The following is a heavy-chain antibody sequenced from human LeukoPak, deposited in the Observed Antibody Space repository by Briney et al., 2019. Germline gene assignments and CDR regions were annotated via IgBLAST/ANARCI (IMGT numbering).Heavy chain of an antibody. Sequence: GASVKVSCKTSGYSFNIYEINWVRQAPGQGLEWMGWVNPNSGDTDYAQKSQGRLTMTRNTSISTAYMELSGLRLEDTAVYYCSRGPRFDPWGQGTQVTVSS. CDR1: GYSFNIYE. CDR3: SRGPRFDP. CDR2: VNPNSGDT. J-gene: IGHJ5*02. V-gene: IGHV1-8*01.